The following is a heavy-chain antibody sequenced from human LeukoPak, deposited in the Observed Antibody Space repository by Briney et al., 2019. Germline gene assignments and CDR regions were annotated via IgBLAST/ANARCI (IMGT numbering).Heavy chain of an antibody. CDR2: FDPEDGET. V-gene: IGHV1-24*01. Sequence: GASVKVSCKVSGYTLTELSMHWVRQAPGKGLEWMGGFDPEDGETIYAQKFQGRVTMTEDTSTSTAYMELRSLRSDDTAVYYCASVSPPGVDYWGQGTLVTVFS. D-gene: IGHD5/OR15-5a*01. CDR3: ASVSPPGVDY. CDR1: GYTLTELS. J-gene: IGHJ4*02.